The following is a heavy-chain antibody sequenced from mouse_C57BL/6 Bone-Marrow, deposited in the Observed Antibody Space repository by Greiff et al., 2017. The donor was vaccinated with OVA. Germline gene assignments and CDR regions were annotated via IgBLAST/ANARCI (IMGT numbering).Heavy chain of an antibody. CDR2: ISSGGDYI. J-gene: IGHJ2*01. V-gene: IGHV5-9-1*02. CDR3: TRGTVYFDY. CDR1: GFTFSSYA. Sequence: EVKVVESGEGLVKPGGSLKLSCAASGFTFSSYAMSWVRQTPEKKLEWVAYISSGGDYIYYADTVKGRFTISRANARNTLYLQMSSLKSEDTAMYYCTRGTVYFDYWGQGTTLTVSS. D-gene: IGHD4-1*01.